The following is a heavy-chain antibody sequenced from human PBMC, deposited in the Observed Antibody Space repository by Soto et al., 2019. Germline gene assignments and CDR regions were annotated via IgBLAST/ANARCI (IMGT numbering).Heavy chain of an antibody. J-gene: IGHJ5*02. Sequence: SETLSLTCTVSGSSIRIADSHWTWIRQSPGKGLDRIGHHSKSWTAKYTQSPSTRLSISVDTSRIHFSLKLNFVSAADTAVYYCVRALGSRFMEWPRFDPWGQGKLVTASS. CDR3: VRALGSRFMEWPRFDP. CDR2: HSKSWTA. CDR1: GSSIRIADSH. V-gene: IGHV4-30-4*01. D-gene: IGHD3-3*01.